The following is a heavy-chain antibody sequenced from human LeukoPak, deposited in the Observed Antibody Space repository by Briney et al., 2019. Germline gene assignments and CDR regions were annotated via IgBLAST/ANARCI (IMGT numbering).Heavy chain of an antibody. V-gene: IGHV1-69*13. CDR2: IIPIFGTA. Sequence: ASVKVSCKASGGTFTSYAISWVRQAPGQGLEWMGGIIPIFGTANYAQKFQGRVTITADESTSTAYMELSSLRSEDTAVYYCARDYYGSGSYQGYYYMDVWGKGTTVTISS. J-gene: IGHJ6*03. D-gene: IGHD3-10*01. CDR1: GGTFTSYA. CDR3: ARDYYGSGSYQGYYYMDV.